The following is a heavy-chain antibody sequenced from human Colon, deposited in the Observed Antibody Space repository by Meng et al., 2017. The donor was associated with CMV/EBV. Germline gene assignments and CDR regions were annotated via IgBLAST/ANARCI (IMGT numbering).Heavy chain of an antibody. J-gene: IGHJ4*02. CDR3: ERGASGGRVAFDF. D-gene: IGHD2-15*01. Sequence: QVQWVQSGAGVEKPSQSLKVSCKTSGYTFSGYNVHWVRQGPGQGSEWMGWINTNSGAKDYAQNVECRYTMTRNTSITTVYMELSRLRSDDTAVYYCERGASGGRVAFDFWGQGSLVTVSS. V-gene: IGHV1-2*02. CDR1: GYTFSGYN. CDR2: INTNSGAK.